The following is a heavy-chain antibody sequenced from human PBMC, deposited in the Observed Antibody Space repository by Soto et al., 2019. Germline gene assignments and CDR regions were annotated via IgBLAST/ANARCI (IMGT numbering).Heavy chain of an antibody. CDR3: VRNSHGDD. J-gene: IGHJ4*02. D-gene: IGHD1-26*01. V-gene: IGHV3-74*01. CDR2: IDGDGSNI. CDR1: GFSFSNNW. Sequence: EVQLVESGGGLVQPGGSLRLSCAASGFSFSNNWMHWVRQAPGKGLVWVARIDGDGSNIGYSASVRGRFTISRDNAKSTLYRQMNSLRGDDTALYYCVRNSHGDDWGQGTLVTVSP.